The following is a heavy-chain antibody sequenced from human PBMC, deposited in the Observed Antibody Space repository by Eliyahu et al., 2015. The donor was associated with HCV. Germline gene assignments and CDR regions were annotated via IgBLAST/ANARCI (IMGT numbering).Heavy chain of an antibody. V-gene: IGHV3-15*07. Sequence: EVQLVESGGGLVKPGGSLRLSCAASGFTFSNAWMNXVRQAPGKGLEWVGRIKSKTDGGTTDYAAPVKGRFTISRDDSKNTLYLQMNSLKTEDTAVYYCTTEYCGGDCYRLGKPEYYFDYWGQGTLVTVSS. J-gene: IGHJ4*02. CDR2: IKSKTDGGTT. D-gene: IGHD2-21*02. CDR1: GFTFSNAW. CDR3: TTEYCGGDCYRLGKPEYYFDY.